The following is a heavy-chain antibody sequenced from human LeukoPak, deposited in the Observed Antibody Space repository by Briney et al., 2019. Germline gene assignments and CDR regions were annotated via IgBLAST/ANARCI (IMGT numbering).Heavy chain of an antibody. Sequence: GGSLRLSCAASGFTFSSYGMHWVRQAPGKGLEWVAFIRYDGSNKYYADSVKGRFTISRDNSKNTLYLQMNSLRAEDTAVYYCAGLRRYSSGWYGFDYWGQGTLVTVSS. J-gene: IGHJ4*02. CDR2: IRYDGSNK. V-gene: IGHV3-30*02. CDR1: GFTFSSYG. D-gene: IGHD6-19*01. CDR3: AGLRRYSSGWYGFDY.